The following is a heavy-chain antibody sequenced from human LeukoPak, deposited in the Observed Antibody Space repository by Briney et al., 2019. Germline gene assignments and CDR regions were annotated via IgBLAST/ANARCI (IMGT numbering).Heavy chain of an antibody. V-gene: IGHV1-2*02. Sequence: GASVKVSCKTSGYTFTVHYMHGVRQAPGQGLEWMGWINPSSGDTNYAQKFQGRVTMTRDTSISTAYMDLSRLRSDDTAVYYCARVPRPKYAGGQWDGDYWGQGTLVTVSS. CDR1: GYTFTVHY. D-gene: IGHD1-26*01. CDR3: ARVPRPKYAGGQWDGDY. J-gene: IGHJ4*02. CDR2: INPSSGDT.